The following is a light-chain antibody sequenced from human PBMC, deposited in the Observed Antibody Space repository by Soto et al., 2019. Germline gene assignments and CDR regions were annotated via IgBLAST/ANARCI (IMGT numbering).Light chain of an antibody. CDR3: KQYDYLPRS. V-gene: IGKV1-33*01. CDR1: QDISNY. Sequence: DIQMTQSPSSLSASVGYRVTITCQASQDISNYLNWYQQKPGNAPKLLIYDASNLETGVPSRFSGSGFGTDFTVTISSLKTEDIATYDCKQYDYLPRSFGQGTKVEIK. J-gene: IGKJ1*01. CDR2: DAS.